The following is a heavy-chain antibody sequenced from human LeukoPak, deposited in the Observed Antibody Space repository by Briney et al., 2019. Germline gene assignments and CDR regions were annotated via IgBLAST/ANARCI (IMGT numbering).Heavy chain of an antibody. V-gene: IGHV3-53*01. CDR1: GFTFSSNY. Sequence: GGSLKLSCKASGFTFSSNYMSWVRQAPGKGLDWVSVIFSGGTTYYADSVKGRFTISRDNSKNTLYLQMNSLRAEDTAVYYCAREGNYYDMDVWGQGTTVTVSS. CDR3: AREGNYYDMDV. CDR2: IFSGGTT. J-gene: IGHJ6*02.